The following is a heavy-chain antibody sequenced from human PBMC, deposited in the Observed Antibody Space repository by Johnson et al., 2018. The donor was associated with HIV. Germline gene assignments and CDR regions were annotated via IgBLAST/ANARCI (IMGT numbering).Heavy chain of an antibody. CDR3: AKTKASSSGFFAFDI. Sequence: QVQLVESGGGVVQPGRSLRLSCAASRFSFSNYGMHWVRQAPGKGPEWLAIISDDGTYTNYADSVKGRFTISRDNSKNTMFLQLSGLRPEDTAVYYCAKTKASSSGFFAFDIWGQGTMVSVSS. D-gene: IGHD6-6*01. CDR2: ISDDGTYT. CDR1: RFSFSNYG. V-gene: IGHV3-30*18. J-gene: IGHJ3*02.